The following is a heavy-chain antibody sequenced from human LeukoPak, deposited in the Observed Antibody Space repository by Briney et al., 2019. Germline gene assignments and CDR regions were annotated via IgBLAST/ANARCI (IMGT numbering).Heavy chain of an antibody. CDR2: ITGSSNSI. Sequence: GGSLRLSCATSGFTFRSHDMNWVRQAPGKGLEWVSSITGSSNSIDFADSVKGRFAISRDNAKDSLFLQMDSLRVEDTAFYYCVREGSGSTHYMDVWGKGTTVTVSS. CDR3: VREGSGSTHYMDV. D-gene: IGHD3-10*01. CDR1: GFTFRSHD. V-gene: IGHV3-21*01. J-gene: IGHJ6*03.